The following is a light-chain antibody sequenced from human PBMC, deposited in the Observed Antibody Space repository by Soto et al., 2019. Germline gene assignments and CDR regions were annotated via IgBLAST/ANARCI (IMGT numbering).Light chain of an antibody. J-gene: IGKJ4*01. V-gene: IGKV3-15*01. CDR2: ATS. CDR1: QIVWNN. CDR3: QQYGDWPLT. Sequence: EIVVTQSPATLSVSPGERATLSCRASQIVWNNFAGYQQKPGQAPRLLIFATSTRATGVPARFSGSGSGTEFTLTIRILQSEDFAVYYCQQYGDWPLTFGGGAKVEIE.